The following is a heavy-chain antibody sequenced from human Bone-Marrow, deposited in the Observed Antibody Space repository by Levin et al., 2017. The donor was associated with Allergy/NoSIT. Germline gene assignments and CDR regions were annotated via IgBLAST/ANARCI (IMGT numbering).Heavy chain of an antibody. D-gene: IGHD3-16*01. CDR2: IYPGDSDA. CDR3: ARGKGGSYWAFDY. Sequence: GESLKISCKASGYIFATSWIGWVRQMPGKGLEWMGIIYPGDSDARYGPSFEGQVTYSVDKSTNTGYLQWSSLWASDTGTDDCARGKGGSYWAFDYWGQGTLVTVSS. CDR1: GYIFATSW. V-gene: IGHV5-51*01. J-gene: IGHJ4*02.